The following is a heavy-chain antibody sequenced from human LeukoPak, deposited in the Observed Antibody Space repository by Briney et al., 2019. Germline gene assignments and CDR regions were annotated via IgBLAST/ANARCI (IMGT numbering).Heavy chain of an antibody. J-gene: IGHJ1*01. CDR1: GYTFTSYY. CDR2: INPNSGGT. Sequence: ASVKVSCKASGYTFTSYYMHWVRQAPGQGLEWMGWINPNSGGTNYAQKFQGRVTMTRDTSISTAYMELSRLRSDDTAVYYCASAYSLVGLAMAEYFQHWGQGTLVTVSS. CDR3: ASAYSLVGLAMAEYFQH. D-gene: IGHD2-15*01. V-gene: IGHV1-2*02.